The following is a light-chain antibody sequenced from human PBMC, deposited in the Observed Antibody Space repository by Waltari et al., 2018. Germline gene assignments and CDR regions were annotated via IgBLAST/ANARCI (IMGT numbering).Light chain of an antibody. CDR3: CSFTRSSTWV. J-gene: IGLJ3*02. CDR1: TNYLGGYHY. V-gene: IGLV2-14*03. CDR2: DVN. Sequence: QSALTQPASVSGSPGQAIIISCTGTTNYLGGYHYVSWYQQHPGKAPKLMIYDVNSRPSGVSSRFSGSKSGNTASLIISGLQAEDEADYYCCSFTRSSTWVFGGGTKVTVL.